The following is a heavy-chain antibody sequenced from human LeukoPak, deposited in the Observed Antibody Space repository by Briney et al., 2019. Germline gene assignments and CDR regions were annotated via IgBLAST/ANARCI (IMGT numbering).Heavy chain of an antibody. Sequence: GGSLRLSCAASGFTFSSYSMNWVRQAPGKGLEWVSSISSSSYIYYADSVKGRFTISRDNAKNSLYLQMNSLRAEDTAVYYCASGRSAGATTSADYWGQGTLVTVSS. J-gene: IGHJ4*02. D-gene: IGHD1-26*01. V-gene: IGHV3-21*01. CDR3: ASGRSAGATTSADY. CDR1: GFTFSSYS. CDR2: ISSSSYI.